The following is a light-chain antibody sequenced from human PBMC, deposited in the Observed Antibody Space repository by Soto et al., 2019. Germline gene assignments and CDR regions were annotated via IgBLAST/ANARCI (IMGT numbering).Light chain of an antibody. Sequence: DIQMTQSPSSVSASVGDRVTISCRASQGISSWLALYQQKPGKAPSLLIYSASTLYSGVPSRFSGSGSGTDFTLTICSLQPEDFATYYCQQANSFPLTFGPGTKVDIK. CDR2: SAS. V-gene: IGKV1-12*01. CDR1: QGISSW. CDR3: QQANSFPLT. J-gene: IGKJ3*01.